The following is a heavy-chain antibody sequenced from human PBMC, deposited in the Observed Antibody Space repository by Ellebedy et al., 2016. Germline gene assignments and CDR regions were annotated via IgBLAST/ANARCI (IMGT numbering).Heavy chain of an antibody. D-gene: IGHD3-10*01. Sequence: GESLKISCAASGFTFSSYSMNWVRQAPGKGLEWVSSISSSSSYIYYADSVKGRFTISRDNAKNSLYLQMNSLRAEDTAVYYCARAYDYGSGRDAFDIWGQGTMVTVSS. V-gene: IGHV3-21*01. CDR3: ARAYDYGSGRDAFDI. J-gene: IGHJ3*02. CDR2: ISSSSSYI. CDR1: GFTFSSYS.